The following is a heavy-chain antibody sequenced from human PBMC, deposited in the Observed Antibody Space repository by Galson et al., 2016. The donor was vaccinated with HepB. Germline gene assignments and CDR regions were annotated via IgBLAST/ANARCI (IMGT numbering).Heavy chain of an antibody. CDR1: GFTFSSYG. V-gene: IGHV3-30*18. D-gene: IGHD5-12*01. CDR2: ISYDGSNK. J-gene: IGHJ4*02. Sequence: SLRLSCAASGFTFSSYGMHWVRQAPGKGLEWVAVISYDGSNKYYADSVKGRFTISRDNSKNTLYLQMNSLRAEDTAVYYCAKDPKGYSGYWRFDYWGQGTLVTVSS. CDR3: AKDPKGYSGYWRFDY.